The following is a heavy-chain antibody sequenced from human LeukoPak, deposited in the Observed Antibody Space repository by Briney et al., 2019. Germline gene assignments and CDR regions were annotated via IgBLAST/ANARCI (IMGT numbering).Heavy chain of an antibody. CDR2: ISTSGGST. CDR3: AKFKDRRAFDY. V-gene: IGHV3-23*01. Sequence: PGGSLRLSCAASVFTFSSYAMSWVRQAPGRGLEWVSSISTSGGSTYYADSVKGRFTISRDNSKNTLFLQMNSLRAEDTAVYYCAKFKDRRAFDYWRQGTLVTVSS. D-gene: IGHD2-15*01. J-gene: IGHJ4*02. CDR1: VFTFSSYA.